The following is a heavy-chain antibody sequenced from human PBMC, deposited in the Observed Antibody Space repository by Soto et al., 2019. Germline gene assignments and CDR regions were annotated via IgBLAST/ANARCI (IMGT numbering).Heavy chain of an antibody. J-gene: IGHJ6*02. D-gene: IGHD6-6*01. CDR2: IVVGSGNT. CDR3: AAVPSSSHYYYGMDV. CDR1: GFTFTSSA. V-gene: IGHV1-58*01. Sequence: ASVKVSCKASGFTFTSSAVQWVRQARGQRLEWIGWIVVGSGNTNYAQKFQERVTITRDMSTSTAYMELSSLRSEDTAVYYCAAVPSSSHYYYGMDVWGQGTTVTVSS.